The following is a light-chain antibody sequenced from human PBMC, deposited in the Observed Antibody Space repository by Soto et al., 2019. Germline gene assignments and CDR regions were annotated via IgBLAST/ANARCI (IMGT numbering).Light chain of an antibody. J-gene: IGKJ4*01. V-gene: IGKV3-15*01. CDR2: GAS. CDR1: QSVGSD. CDR3: QQTYSDIS. Sequence: IVMPQSPATLSVSPGARATLSCRASQSVGSDLVWYRQKPGQAPRLLIYGASNRATGVPDRFSGSGSGTVFTLTISGLQPEDFASYHCQQTYSDISFGGGTKVDIK.